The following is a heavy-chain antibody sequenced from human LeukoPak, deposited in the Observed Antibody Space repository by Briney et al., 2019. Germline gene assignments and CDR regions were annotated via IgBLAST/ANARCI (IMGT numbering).Heavy chain of an antibody. V-gene: IGHV1-2*02. CDR2: INPSSGGT. J-gene: IGHJ5*02. Sequence: ASVKVSCKASGYTFTGYYMHWVRQAPGQGLEWMGWINPSSGGTNYAQKFQGRVTMTRDTSISTAYMELSRLRSDDTAVYYCARVQRRLRFDPWGQGTLVTVSS. D-gene: IGHD1-1*01. CDR1: GYTFTGYY. CDR3: ARVQRRLRFDP.